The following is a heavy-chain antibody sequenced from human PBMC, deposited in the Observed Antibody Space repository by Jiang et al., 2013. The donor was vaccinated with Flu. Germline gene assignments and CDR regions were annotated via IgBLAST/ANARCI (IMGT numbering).Heavy chain of an antibody. CDR2: IYWNDDK. CDR3: AHREEVDAFDI. CDR1: GFSLSTSGVG. V-gene: IGHV2-5*01. J-gene: IGHJ3*02. Sequence: KPTQTLTLTCTFSGFSLSTSGVGVGWIRQPPGKALEWLALIYWNDDKRYSPSLKSRLTITKDTSKNQVVLTMTNMDPVDTATYYCAHREEVDAFDIWGQGTMVTVSS.